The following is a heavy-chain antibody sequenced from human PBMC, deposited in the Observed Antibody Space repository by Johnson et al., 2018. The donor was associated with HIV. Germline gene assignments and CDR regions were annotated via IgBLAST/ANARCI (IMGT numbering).Heavy chain of an antibody. V-gene: IGHV3-30*04. CDR3: ARPWGGSSSDAFDI. CDR2: ISYDGNNK. CDR1: GFTFSSYA. Sequence: QVYLVESGGGVVQPGRSLRLSCAASGFTFSSYAMHWVRQAPGKGLDWVAVISYDGNNKYYADSVKGRFTISRDNSKNTLYLQMNSLRADDMAVYYCARPWGGSSSDAFDIWGQGTMVTVSS. J-gene: IGHJ3*02. D-gene: IGHD1-26*01.